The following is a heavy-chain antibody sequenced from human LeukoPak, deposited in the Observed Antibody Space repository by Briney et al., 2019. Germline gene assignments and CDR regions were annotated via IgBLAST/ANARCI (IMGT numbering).Heavy chain of an antibody. V-gene: IGHV4-4*09. CDR3: AKERGSITGTTRAFDI. CDR1: GGSISSYY. J-gene: IGHJ3*02. D-gene: IGHD1-7*01. CDR2: IYTSGST. Sequence: SETLSLTCTVSGGSISSYYWGWIRQPPGKGLEWIGYIYTSGSTNYNPSLKSRVTISVDTSKNQFSLKLSSVTAADTAVYYCAKERGSITGTTRAFDIWGQGTMVTVSS.